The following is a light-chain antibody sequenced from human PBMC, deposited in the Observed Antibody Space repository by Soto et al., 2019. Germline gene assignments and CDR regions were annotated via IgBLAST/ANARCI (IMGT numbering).Light chain of an antibody. J-gene: IGLJ1*01. CDR3: AAWDDSLNGYV. CDR1: SSNIGSNT. CDR2: ANN. V-gene: IGLV1-44*01. Sequence: QSVLTQPPSASGSTGQRVSNSCSGSSSNIGSNTVNWYQQLPGTAPKLLIHANNQRPSGIPDRFSGSKSGTSASLAISWLQSEEADYYCAAWDDSLNGYVFGTGTKLTVL.